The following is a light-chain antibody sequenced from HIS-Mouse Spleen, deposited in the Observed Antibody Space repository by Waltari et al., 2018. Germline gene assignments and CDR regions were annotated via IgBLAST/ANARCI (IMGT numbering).Light chain of an antibody. V-gene: IGKV1-5*03. CDR3: QQYST. CDR2: KAS. CDR1: QSISSW. Sequence: IQMTQSPSTLSASVGDRVTITCRASQSISSWLAWYQQKPGKAPKLLIYKASSLESGVPSRFSGSGSGTEFTLTISSLQPDDFATYYCQQYSTFGPGTKVDIK. J-gene: IGKJ3*01.